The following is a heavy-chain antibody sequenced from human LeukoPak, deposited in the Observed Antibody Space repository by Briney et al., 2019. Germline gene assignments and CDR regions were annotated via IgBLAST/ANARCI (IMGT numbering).Heavy chain of an antibody. CDR2: ISYDGSNK. Sequence: PGGSLRLSCAASGFTFSSYAMHWVRQAPGKGLEWVAAISYDGSNKYYADSVKGRFTISRDNSKNTLYLQMNSLRAEDTAVYYCARDSAIYGDGASSNYFDYWGQGTLVTVSS. CDR1: GFTFSSYA. D-gene: IGHD4-17*01. J-gene: IGHJ4*02. V-gene: IGHV3-30-3*01. CDR3: ARDSAIYGDGASSNYFDY.